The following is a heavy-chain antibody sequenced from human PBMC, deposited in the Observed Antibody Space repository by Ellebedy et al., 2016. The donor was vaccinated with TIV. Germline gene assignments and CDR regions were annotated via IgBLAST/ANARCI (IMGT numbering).Heavy chain of an antibody. CDR2: ISYDGSIE. J-gene: IGHJ3*01. CDR3: ARGGAHFFGY. CDR1: GFTFSSFV. V-gene: IGHV3-30*09. Sequence: GESLKISCAASGFTFSSFVMHWVRQAPGKGLEWVARISYDGSIEYYADAVKGRFAISRDNAKNSLFLQMNSLRAEDTAVYYCARGGAHFFGYWGQGTMVSVSS. D-gene: IGHD3-22*01.